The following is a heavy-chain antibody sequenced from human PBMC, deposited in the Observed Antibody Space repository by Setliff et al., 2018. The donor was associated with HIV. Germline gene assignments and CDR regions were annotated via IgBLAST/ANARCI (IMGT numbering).Heavy chain of an antibody. D-gene: IGHD4-4*01. CDR2: VYYTGKT. J-gene: IGHJ5*02. Sequence: LSLTCSVSGGSLISGGYYWSWTRQHPGKGLEWIGYVYYTGKTYYNPSLESRISMSVDTSKNQFSLKLTSVTAADTAIYYCARDLTSNSNCFEPWGQGTQVTVSS. CDR1: GGSLISGGYY. CDR3: ARDLTSNSNCFEP. V-gene: IGHV4-31*03.